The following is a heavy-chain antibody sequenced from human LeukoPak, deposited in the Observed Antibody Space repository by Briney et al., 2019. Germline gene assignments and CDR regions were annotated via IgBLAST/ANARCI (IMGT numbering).Heavy chain of an antibody. Sequence: SETLPLTCTVSGGSISSYYWSWLRQPPGKGLEGIGYIYYSGSTNYNPSVKRRVTISVHTSKNQFSLKLSSVTAADTAVYYCARASPPRITMVRGVKIRREAFDIWGQGTMVTVSS. V-gene: IGHV4-59*12. D-gene: IGHD3-10*01. CDR3: ARASPPRITMVRGVKIRREAFDI. J-gene: IGHJ3*02. CDR1: GGSISSYY. CDR2: IYYSGST.